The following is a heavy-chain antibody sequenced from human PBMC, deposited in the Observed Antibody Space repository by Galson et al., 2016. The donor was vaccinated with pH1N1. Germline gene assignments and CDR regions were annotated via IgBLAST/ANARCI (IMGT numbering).Heavy chain of an antibody. CDR3: ARKGTGWPLDY. V-gene: IGHV1-18*01. D-gene: IGHD7-27*01. CDR1: GYTFTNYG. CDR2: MSAYNGNT. Sequence: SVKVSCKASGYTFTNYGITWVRQAPGQGLEWMAWMSAYNGNTNYAQEFQGRVTMATDTSTSTAYLEVRGLTSDDTAVYYCARKGTGWPLDYWGQGTLVTVSS. J-gene: IGHJ4*02.